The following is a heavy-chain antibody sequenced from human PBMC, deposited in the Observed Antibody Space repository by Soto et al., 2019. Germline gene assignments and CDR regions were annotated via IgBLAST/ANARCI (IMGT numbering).Heavy chain of an antibody. Sequence: QVQLQQWGAGLLKPSETLSLTCAVYGGSFSDQYWSWIRQTPGKGLEWIGEINHSGSTTYNPSFKSRVTISVDTSKTQFSLYLSSVTAADTAVIFCARGVGGYSYGGLDSWGQGTLVTVSA. CDR2: INHSGST. CDR1: GGSFSDQY. CDR3: ARGVGGYSYGGLDS. J-gene: IGHJ5*01. D-gene: IGHD5-18*01. V-gene: IGHV4-34*01.